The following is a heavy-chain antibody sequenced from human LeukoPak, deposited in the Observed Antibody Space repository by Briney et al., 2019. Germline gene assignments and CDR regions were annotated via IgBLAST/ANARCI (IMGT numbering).Heavy chain of an antibody. CDR1: GFTFSNYA. CDR2: ISDSGGRT. J-gene: IGHJ4*02. V-gene: IGHV3-23*01. D-gene: IGHD3-10*01. CDR3: AEHFGSGTYYNFLDF. Sequence: GGSLRLSCAASGFTFSNYAMSWVRQAPWKGLEWVSAISDSGGRTFDLDSVRGRFTISRDNSKNTLYLQVNSLRAEDTVVYYCAEHFGSGTYYNFLDFWGQGTLVTVSS.